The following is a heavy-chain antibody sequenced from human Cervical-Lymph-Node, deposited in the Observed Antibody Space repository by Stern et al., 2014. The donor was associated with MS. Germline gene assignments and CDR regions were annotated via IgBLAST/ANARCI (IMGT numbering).Heavy chain of an antibody. V-gene: IGHV1-8*01. CDR3: ATEGFDY. J-gene: IGHJ4*02. Sequence: VQLVESGTEVKKPGASVKVSCKASGYTFTSYDVHWVRQATGQGLEWMGWMNPDSGNTVYAQNFQGRVTMTRDTSITTAYMELNSLRFDDTAVYFCATEGFDYWGQGTLVTVSS. CDR2: MNPDSGNT. CDR1: GYTFTSYD.